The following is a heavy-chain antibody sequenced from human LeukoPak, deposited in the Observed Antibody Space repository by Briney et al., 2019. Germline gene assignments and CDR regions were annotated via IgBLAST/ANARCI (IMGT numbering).Heavy chain of an antibody. J-gene: IGHJ4*02. Sequence: ASVKVSCKASGYTFTSYGISWVRQAPGQGLEWMGWISAYNGNTNYAQKLQGRVTMTTGTSTSTAYMELRSLRSDDTAVYYCARDPPYYDSSGYYYFPGDYWGQGTLVTVSS. D-gene: IGHD3-22*01. CDR1: GYTFTSYG. CDR3: ARDPPYYDSSGYYYFPGDY. CDR2: ISAYNGNT. V-gene: IGHV1-18*01.